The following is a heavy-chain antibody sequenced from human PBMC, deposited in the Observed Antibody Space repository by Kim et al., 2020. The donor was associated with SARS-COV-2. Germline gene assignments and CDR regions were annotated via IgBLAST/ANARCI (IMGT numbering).Heavy chain of an antibody. Sequence: GGSLRLSCAASGLAFTGYYMTWVRRAPGKGLEWVTSISGSGSAMYYADSVKGRFTISRDNVKNLVYLEMNNLRVEDTALYYCARDGQSDNPDFWVQGTLVTVSS. V-gene: IGHV3-21*01. CDR3: ARDGQSDNPDF. J-gene: IGHJ4*02. CDR1: GLAFTGYY. CDR2: ISGSGSAM. D-gene: IGHD1-1*01.